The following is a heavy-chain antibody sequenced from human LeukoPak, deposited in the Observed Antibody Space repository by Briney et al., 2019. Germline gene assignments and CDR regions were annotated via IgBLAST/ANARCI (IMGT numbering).Heavy chain of an antibody. D-gene: IGHD3-9*01. J-gene: IGHJ3*02. CDR3: AKDIRRYFDWLNDAFDI. CDR2: ISWNSGSI. V-gene: IGHV3-9*01. Sequence: PGGSLRLSCAASGFTFDDYAMHWVRQAPGKGLEWVSGISWNSGSIGYADSVKGRFTISRDNAKNSLYLQMNSLRAEDTALYYCAKDIRRYFDWLNDAFDIWGQGTMVTVSS. CDR1: GFTFDDYA.